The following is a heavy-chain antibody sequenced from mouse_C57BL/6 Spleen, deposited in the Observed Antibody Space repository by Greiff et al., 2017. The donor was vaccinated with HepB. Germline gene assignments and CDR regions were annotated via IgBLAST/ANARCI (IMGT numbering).Heavy chain of an antibody. J-gene: IGHJ2*01. V-gene: IGHV1-26*01. CDR2: INPNNGGT. Sequence: EVQLQQSGPELVKPGASVKISCKASGYTFTDYYMNWVKQSHGKSLEWIGDINPNNGGTSYNQKFKGKATLTVDKSSSTAYMELRSLTSEDSAVYYCARWAVVATRVYFDYWGQGTTLTVSS. D-gene: IGHD1-1*01. CDR1: GYTFTDYY. CDR3: ARWAVVATRVYFDY.